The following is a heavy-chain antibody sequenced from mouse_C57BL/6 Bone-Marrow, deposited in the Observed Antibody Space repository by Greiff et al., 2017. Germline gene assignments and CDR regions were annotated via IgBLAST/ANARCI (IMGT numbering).Heavy chain of an antibody. J-gene: IGHJ2*01. V-gene: IGHV1-47*01. CDR1: GYTFTTYP. CDR2: FHPYNDDT. D-gene: IGHD1-1*01. Sequence: QVQLQQSGAELVKPGASVKMSCKASGYTFTTYPIEWMKQNHGQSLEWIGNFHPYNDDTKYNEKFKGKATLTVEKSSSTAYLELSRLTSDDSAVYYCARGNYYGSSFDYWGQGTTLTVSS. CDR3: ARGNYYGSSFDY.